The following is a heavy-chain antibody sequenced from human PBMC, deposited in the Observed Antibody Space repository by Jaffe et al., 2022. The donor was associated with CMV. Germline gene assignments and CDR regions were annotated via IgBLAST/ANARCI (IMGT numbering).Heavy chain of an antibody. Sequence: QLQLQESGPGLVKPSETLSLTCTVSGGSISSSSYYWGWIRQPPGKGLEWIGSIYYSGSTYYNPSLKSRVTISVDTSKNQFSLKLSSVTAADTAVYYCARLGDTAMVGAFDIWGQGTMVTVSS. CDR1: GGSISSSSYY. D-gene: IGHD5-18*01. V-gene: IGHV4-39*01. J-gene: IGHJ3*02. CDR2: IYYSGST. CDR3: ARLGDTAMVGAFDI.